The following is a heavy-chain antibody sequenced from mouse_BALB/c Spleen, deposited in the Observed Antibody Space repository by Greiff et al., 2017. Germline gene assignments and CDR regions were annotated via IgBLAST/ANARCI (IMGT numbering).Heavy chain of an antibody. J-gene: IGHJ4*01. CDR1: GYTFTSYW. D-gene: IGHD2-14*01. CDR3: TRSGGYEYYAMDY. V-gene: IGHV1-69*02. Sequence: VQLQQPGAELVRPGASVKLSCKASGYTFTSYWINWVKQRPGQGLEWIGNIYPSDSYTNYNQKFKDKATLTVDKSSSTAYMQLSSPTSEDSAVYYCTRSGGYEYYAMDYWGQGTSVTVSS. CDR2: IYPSDSYT.